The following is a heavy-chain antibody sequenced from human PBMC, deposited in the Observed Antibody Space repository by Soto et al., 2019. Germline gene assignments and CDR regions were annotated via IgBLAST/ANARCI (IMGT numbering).Heavy chain of an antibody. CDR2: INAGGGNR. Sequence: QVPLVQSGAEVREPGASVKISCKASGYTFSNYAIHWVRQAPGQRLEWVGWINAGGGNRKYSQKFQDRISITTDTFARMVYMELSSLTSEDTAVYYCAKNREMVVAATPRWYFDFWGRGTLVTVSS. D-gene: IGHD2-15*01. CDR3: AKNREMVVAATPRWYFDF. CDR1: GYTFSNYA. V-gene: IGHV1-3*01. J-gene: IGHJ2*01.